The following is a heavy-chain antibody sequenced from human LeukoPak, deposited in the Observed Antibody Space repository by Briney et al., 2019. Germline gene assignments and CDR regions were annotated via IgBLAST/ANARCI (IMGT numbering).Heavy chain of an antibody. Sequence: SVKVSCKTSGYTFTSYGMHWVRQAPGQSLEWMGWINGGNGNTKYSEKFQGRVTIIRDTSASTAYMELSSLRSEDTAVYYCARVPLHDDSGHYYPHWGQGTLVTVSS. CDR1: GYTFTSYG. J-gene: IGHJ1*01. V-gene: IGHV1-3*01. D-gene: IGHD3-22*01. CDR3: ARVPLHDDSGHYYPH. CDR2: INGGNGNT.